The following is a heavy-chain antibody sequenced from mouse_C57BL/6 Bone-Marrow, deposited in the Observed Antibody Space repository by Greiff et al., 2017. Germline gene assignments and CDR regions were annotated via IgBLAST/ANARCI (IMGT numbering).Heavy chain of an antibody. CDR3: ARDYGSSYGYFDY. Sequence: EVKLMESGGGLVKPGGSLKLSCAASGFTFSSYAMSWVRQTPEKRLEWVATISDGGSYTYYPDNVKGRFTISRDNAKNNLYLQMSRLKSEDTAMYYCARDYGSSYGYFDYWGQGTTLTVSS. CDR1: GFTFSSYA. D-gene: IGHD1-1*01. V-gene: IGHV5-4*01. CDR2: ISDGGSYT. J-gene: IGHJ2*01.